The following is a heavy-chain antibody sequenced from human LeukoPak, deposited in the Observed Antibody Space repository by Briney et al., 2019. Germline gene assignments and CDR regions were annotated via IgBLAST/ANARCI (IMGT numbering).Heavy chain of an antibody. Sequence: PSETLSLTCTVSGGSISSYYWSWIRQPPGKGLEWIGYIYYSGSTNYNPSLKSRVTISVDTSKNQFSLKLSSVTAADTAVYYCARSTDYTINFYYFDYWGQGTLVTVSS. CDR2: IYYSGST. V-gene: IGHV4-59*01. J-gene: IGHJ4*02. CDR1: GGSISSYY. D-gene: IGHD4-11*01. CDR3: ARSTDYTINFYYFDY.